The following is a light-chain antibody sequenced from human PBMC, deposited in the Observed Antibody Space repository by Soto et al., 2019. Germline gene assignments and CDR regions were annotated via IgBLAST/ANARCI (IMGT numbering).Light chain of an antibody. J-gene: IGLJ3*02. V-gene: IGLV2-23*01. CDR3: CSYAGSSTLWV. CDR2: EGS. CDR1: SSDVGSYNL. Sequence: QSLLTQPASVSGSGGQSITISCTRASSDVGSYNLVSWYQQHPGQAPKLVISEGSKRPSGVSNRFSGSKSGNTASLTISGLQAEDEADYYCCSYAGSSTLWVFGGGTKVTVL.